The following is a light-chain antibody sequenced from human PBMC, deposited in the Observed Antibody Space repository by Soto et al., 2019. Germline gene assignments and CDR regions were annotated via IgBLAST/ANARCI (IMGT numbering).Light chain of an antibody. CDR2: GAS. CDR3: QQYNSWPRA. J-gene: IGKJ1*01. Sequence: EIVMTQSPATLSVSPGERATLSCRASQSGSNNLAWYRQTPGQAPRRRIYGASTRATGIPARFSGSGSGTEFTLTISTLQSKDFAVYDWQQYNSWPRAFGQGTKVLIK. CDR1: QSGSNN. V-gene: IGKV3-15*01.